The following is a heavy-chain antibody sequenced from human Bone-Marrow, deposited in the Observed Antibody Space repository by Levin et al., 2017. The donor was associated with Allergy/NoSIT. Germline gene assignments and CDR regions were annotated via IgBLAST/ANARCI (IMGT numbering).Heavy chain of an antibody. Sequence: AGGSLRLSCAASGFTFSSYSMNWVRQAPGKGLEWVSSISSSSSYIYYADSVKGRFTISRDNAKNSLYLQMNSLRAEDTAVYYCKGDWGGSYPAEPWGQGTLVTVSS. D-gene: IGHD1-26*01. CDR2: ISSSSSYI. J-gene: IGHJ5*02. V-gene: IGHV3-21*01. CDR1: GFTFSSYS. CDR3: KGDWGGSYPAEP.